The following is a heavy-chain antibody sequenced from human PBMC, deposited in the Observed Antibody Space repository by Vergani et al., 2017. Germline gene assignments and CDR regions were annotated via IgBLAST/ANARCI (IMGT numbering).Heavy chain of an antibody. CDR1: GFTFSSYG. V-gene: IGHV3-33*01. CDR2: IWYDGSNK. CDR3: ARDGDSSGYYSVGRYGMDV. J-gene: IGHJ6*02. Sequence: QVQLVESGGGVVQPGRSLRLSCAASGFTFSSYGIHWVRQPPGKGLEWVAFIWYDGSNKYYADSVKGRFTISRDNSKNTLYLQINSLRAEDTAVYYCARDGDSSGYYSVGRYGMDVWGQGTTVTVSS. D-gene: IGHD3-22*01.